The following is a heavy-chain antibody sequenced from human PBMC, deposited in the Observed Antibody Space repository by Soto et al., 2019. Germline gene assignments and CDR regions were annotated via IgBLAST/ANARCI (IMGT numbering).Heavy chain of an antibody. CDR3: ARDLGYYGGNYYYYGMDV. D-gene: IGHD4-17*01. V-gene: IGHV1-69*13. CDR2: IIPIFGTA. CDR1: GGTFSSYA. J-gene: IGHJ6*02. Sequence: ASVKVSCKASGGTFSSYAISWVRQAPGQGLEWMGGIIPIFGTANYAQKFQGRVTITADESTSTAYMELSSLRSEDTAVYYCARDLGYYGGNYYYYGMDVWGQGTTVTVSS.